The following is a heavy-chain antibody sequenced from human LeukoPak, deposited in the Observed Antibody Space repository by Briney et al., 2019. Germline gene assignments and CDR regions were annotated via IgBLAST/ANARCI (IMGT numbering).Heavy chain of an antibody. CDR1: GGSISSGGYY. V-gene: IGHV4-31*03. D-gene: IGHD3-10*01. CDR3: ARITMVRGVSGDY. Sequence: SQTLSLTCTVSGGSISSGGYYWSWIRQHPGKGLAWIGYIYYSGSTYYNPSLKSRVTISVDTSKNQFSLKLSSVTAADTAVYYCARITMVRGVSGDYWGQGTLVTVSS. J-gene: IGHJ4*02. CDR2: IYYSGST.